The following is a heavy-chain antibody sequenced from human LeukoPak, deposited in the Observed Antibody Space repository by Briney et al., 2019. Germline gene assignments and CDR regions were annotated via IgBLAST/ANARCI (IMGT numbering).Heavy chain of an antibody. J-gene: IGHJ5*02. CDR1: GYTFTSTG. CDR2: VSAYNGNT. V-gene: IGHV1-18*01. Sequence: ASVTVSCKASGYTFTSTGICWVRQAPGQGLEWMGWVSAYNGNTNYAQKLQGRVTMTTDTSTSTAYMELRSLRSDDTAVYYCAQVYNYYDSSGYYHGWFDPWGQGTLVTVSS. D-gene: IGHD3-22*01. CDR3: AQVYNYYDSSGYYHGWFDP.